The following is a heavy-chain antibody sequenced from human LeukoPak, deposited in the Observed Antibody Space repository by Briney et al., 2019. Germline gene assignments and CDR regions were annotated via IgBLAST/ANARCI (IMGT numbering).Heavy chain of an antibody. J-gene: IGHJ5*02. D-gene: IGHD3-16*02. CDR2: MNPNSGNT. CDR1: GYTFTSYD. Sequence: ASVKVPCKASGYTFTSYDINWVRQATGQGLEWMGWMNPNSGNTGYAQKFQGRVTMTRNTSISTAYMELSSLRSEDTAVYYCSTDMITFGGVIPFDPWGQGTLVTVSS. V-gene: IGHV1-8*01. CDR3: STDMITFGGVIPFDP.